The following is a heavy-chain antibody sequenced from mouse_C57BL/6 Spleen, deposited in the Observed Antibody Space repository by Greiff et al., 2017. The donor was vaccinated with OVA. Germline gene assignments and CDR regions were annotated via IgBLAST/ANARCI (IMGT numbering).Heavy chain of an antibody. Sequence: QVQLQQPGAELVRPGTSVKLSCKASGYTFTSYWMHWVKQRPGQGLEWIGVIDPSDSYTNYNQKFKGKATLTVDTSSSTAYMQLSSLTSEDSAVYYCAKGELLRFLDYWGQGTTLTVSS. D-gene: IGHD1-1*01. J-gene: IGHJ2*01. CDR3: AKGELLRFLDY. CDR1: GYTFTSYW. V-gene: IGHV1-59*01. CDR2: IDPSDSYT.